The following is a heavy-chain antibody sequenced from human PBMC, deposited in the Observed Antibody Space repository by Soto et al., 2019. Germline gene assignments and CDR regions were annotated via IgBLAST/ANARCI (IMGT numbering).Heavy chain of an antibody. Sequence: SETLSLTCTVSGGSISSGEYYWTWIRQPPGKGLEWIGYISYSGSTHYSPSLKSRVSITVDTSKNQFSLNLASVSAEDTAVYYCAASCVGCGGFNYYGMDVWGQGTTVTVSS. D-gene: IGHD2-21*01. CDR3: AASCVGCGGFNYYGMDV. J-gene: IGHJ6*02. CDR2: ISYSGST. V-gene: IGHV4-30-4*01. CDR1: GGSISSGEYY.